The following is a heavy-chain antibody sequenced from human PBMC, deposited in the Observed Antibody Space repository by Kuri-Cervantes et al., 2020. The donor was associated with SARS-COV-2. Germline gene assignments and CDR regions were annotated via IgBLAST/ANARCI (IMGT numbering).Heavy chain of an antibody. CDR2: IGGSGGNT. CDR1: GFPFSDYA. V-gene: IGHV3-23*01. CDR3: AREAYYDFWSGYHTRTDYFDY. Sequence: GESLKISCAVSGFPFSDYAMSWVRQAPGKGLEWVSGIGGSGGNTYYADSVKGRFTISRDNSKNTLYLQMNSLRAEDTAVYYCAREAYYDFWSGYHTRTDYFDYWGQGTLVTVSS. D-gene: IGHD3-3*01. J-gene: IGHJ4*02.